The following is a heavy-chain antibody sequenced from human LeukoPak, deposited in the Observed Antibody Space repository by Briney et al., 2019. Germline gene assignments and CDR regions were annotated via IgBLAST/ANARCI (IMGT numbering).Heavy chain of an antibody. CDR3: ARGARYSYNSSSWPIRDEY. J-gene: IGHJ4*02. CDR2: IIPILGIA. D-gene: IGHD6-13*01. Sequence: ASVKVSCKASGGTFSSYAISWVRQAPGQGLEWMGRIIPILGIANYAQKFQGRVTITADKSTSTAYMELSSLRSEDTAVYYCARGARYSYNSSSWPIRDEYWGQGTLVTVSS. CDR1: GGTFSSYA. V-gene: IGHV1-69*04.